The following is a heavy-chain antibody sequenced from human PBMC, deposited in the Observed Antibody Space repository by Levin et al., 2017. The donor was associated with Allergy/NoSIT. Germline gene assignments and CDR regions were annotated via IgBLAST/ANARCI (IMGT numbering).Heavy chain of an antibody. CDR3: ARSSASYDCGMDV. V-gene: IGHV1-2*04. CDR1: GYIFTDYY. J-gene: IGHJ6*02. D-gene: IGHD1-26*01. Sequence: GESLKISCKASGYIFTDYYIHWVRQAPGQGLEWMGWINPISGSTKYPQKFQDWVTMTWDTSTSTANLELSRLKSDDTATYYCARSSASYDCGMDVWGQGTAVTVS. CDR2: INPISGST.